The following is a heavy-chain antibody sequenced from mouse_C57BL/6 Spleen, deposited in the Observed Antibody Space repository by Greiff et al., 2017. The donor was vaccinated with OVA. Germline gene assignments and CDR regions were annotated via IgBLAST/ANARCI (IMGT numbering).Heavy chain of an antibody. CDR2: IYPGDGDT. J-gene: IGHJ3*01. D-gene: IGHD1-1*01. Sequence: QVQLQQSGPELVKPGASVKISCKASGYAFSSSWMNWVKQRPGKGLEWIGRIYPGDGDTNYNGKFKGKATLTADNSSSTAYMQHSSLTSEDSAVYFCARGDYYGSSFIWGQGTLVTVSA. CDR1: GYAFSSSW. CDR3: ARGDYYGSSFI. V-gene: IGHV1-82*01.